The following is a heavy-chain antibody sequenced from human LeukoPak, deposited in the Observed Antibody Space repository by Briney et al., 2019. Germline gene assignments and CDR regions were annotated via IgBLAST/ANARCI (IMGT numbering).Heavy chain of an antibody. CDR2: INHSGST. V-gene: IGHV4-34*01. Sequence: SETLSLTCAVYGGSFSGYYWSWIRQPPGKGLEWIGEINHSGSTNYNPSLKSRVTISVDPSKNQFSLKLSSVTAADTAVYYCARGRIAVARTRDYFDDGGQGTLVTVSS. D-gene: IGHD6-13*01. J-gene: IGHJ4*02. CDR1: GGSFSGYY. CDR3: ARGRIAVARTRDYFDD.